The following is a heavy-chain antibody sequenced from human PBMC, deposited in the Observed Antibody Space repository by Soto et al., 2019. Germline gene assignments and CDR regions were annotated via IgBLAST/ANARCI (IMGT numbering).Heavy chain of an antibody. CDR3: ARTYCSGNYFLPFEY. J-gene: IGHJ4*02. D-gene: IGHD3-10*01. CDR1: GYMFNTYG. V-gene: IGHV1-18*01. Sequence: QVQLLQSGAEVKKPGASVKVSCKASGYMFNTYGITWVRQAPGQGLEWMGWISVYNGNIDYAQKFEGRVNMTIDTSTSTAEMEQKTLTSDDTAVYYCARTYCSGNYFLPFEYWGQGTPVSVSS. CDR2: ISVYNGNI.